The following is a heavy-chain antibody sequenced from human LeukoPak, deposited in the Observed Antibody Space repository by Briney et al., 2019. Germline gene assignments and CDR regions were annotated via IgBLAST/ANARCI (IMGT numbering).Heavy chain of an antibody. V-gene: IGHV4-61*02. CDR3: ARVLYGDYVDY. CDR2: IYTSGST. CDR1: GGSISSGSYY. J-gene: IGHJ4*02. D-gene: IGHD4-17*01. Sequence: SETLSLTCTVSGGSISSGSYYWSWIRQPAGKGLEWIGRIYTSGSTNYNPSLKTRVTISVDTSKNQFSLKLSSVTAADTAVYYCARVLYGDYVDYWGQGTLVTVSS.